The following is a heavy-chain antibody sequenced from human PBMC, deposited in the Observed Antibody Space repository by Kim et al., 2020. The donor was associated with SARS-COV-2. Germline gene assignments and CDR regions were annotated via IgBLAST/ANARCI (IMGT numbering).Heavy chain of an antibody. Sequence: ASVKVSCKASGYNFAIFYIHWVRQAPGRGLEWMGMINPSGGSTNHAQKFQGRVTMTRDMATDTVYMELNSLTSDDTAVYFCARDFLGASSVYYYYGMDFW. J-gene: IGHJ6*01. V-gene: IGHV1-46*01. D-gene: IGHD3-10*01. CDR3: ARDFLGASSVYYYYGMDF. CDR2: INPSGGST. CDR1: GYNFAIFY.